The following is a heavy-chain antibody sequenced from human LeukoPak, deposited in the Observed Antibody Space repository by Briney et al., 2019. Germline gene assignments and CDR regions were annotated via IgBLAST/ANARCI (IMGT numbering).Heavy chain of an antibody. D-gene: IGHD5-24*01. CDR3: ARARDIDY. CDR2: IYYGGST. J-gene: IGHJ4*02. Sequence: SETLSLTCTVSGGSISSSDYYWGWIRQPPGKGLEWIGSIYYGGSTYYNPSLKSRVTISVDTSKNQFSLKLSSVTAADTAVYYCARARDIDYWGQGTLVTVSS. CDR1: GGSISSSDYY. V-gene: IGHV4-39*07.